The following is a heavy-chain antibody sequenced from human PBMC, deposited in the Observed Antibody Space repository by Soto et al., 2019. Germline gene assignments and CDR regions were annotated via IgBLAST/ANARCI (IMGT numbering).Heavy chain of an antibody. J-gene: IGHJ6*02. CDR3: ARHMSGAGYCSGGSCLNFYGMDV. CDR2: IYPGDSDT. Sequence: PGEALKISCERSGYSFTSYWIGWVRQMPGKGLEWMGIIYPGDSDTRYSPSFQGQVTISADKSISTAYLQWSSLKASDTAMYYCARHMSGAGYCSGGSCLNFYGMDVWGQGTTVTVSS. CDR1: GYSFTSYW. D-gene: IGHD2-15*01. V-gene: IGHV5-51*01.